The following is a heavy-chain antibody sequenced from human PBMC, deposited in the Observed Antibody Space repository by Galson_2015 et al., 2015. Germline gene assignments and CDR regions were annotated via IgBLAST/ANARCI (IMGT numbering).Heavy chain of an antibody. CDR1: GFAVRANY. CDR3: ARSLYGSGSLGY. V-gene: IGHV3-53*01. J-gene: IGHJ4*02. CDR2: IYSGGST. D-gene: IGHD3-10*01. Sequence: SLRLSCAASGFAVRANYMSWVRQAPGKGLEWVSIIYSGGSTYYADSVKGRFTISRDNSRNTLSLQMNSLGAEDTGVYYCARSLYGSGSLGYWGQGTLVTVSS.